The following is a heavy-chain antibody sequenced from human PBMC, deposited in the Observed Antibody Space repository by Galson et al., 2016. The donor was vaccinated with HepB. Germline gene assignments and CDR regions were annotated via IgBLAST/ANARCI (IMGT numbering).Heavy chain of an antibody. J-gene: IGHJ4*02. CDR2: VFYMGST. V-gene: IGHV4-59*01. CDR1: NVSINTYF. D-gene: IGHD3-10*01. CDR3: ATFSGSYFFDY. Sequence: SETLSLTCTVSNVSINTYFWSWVRQPPGKGLEWIGYVFYMGSTNYNPSLKSRVSMSLDEYKHQLSLRLASVTAADTAVYYCATFSGSYFFDYWGRGHLVTVSS.